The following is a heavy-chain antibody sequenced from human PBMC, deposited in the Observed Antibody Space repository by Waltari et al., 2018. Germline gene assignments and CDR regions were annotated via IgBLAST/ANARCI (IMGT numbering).Heavy chain of an antibody. CDR1: GFTFRSYW. CDR2: IKQDGSEK. Sequence: EVQLVESGGGLVQPGGSLRLSCAASGFTFRSYWMSWVRQAPGKGLEWVANIKQDGSEKYYVDSVKGRFTISRDNAKNSLYLQMNSLRAEDTAVYYCATRKSRDDYWGQGTLVTVSS. V-gene: IGHV3-7*01. J-gene: IGHJ4*02. CDR3: ATRKSRDDY.